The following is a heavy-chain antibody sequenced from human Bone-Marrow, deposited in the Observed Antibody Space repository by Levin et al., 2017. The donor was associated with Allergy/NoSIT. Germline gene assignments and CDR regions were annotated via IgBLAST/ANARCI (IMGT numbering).Heavy chain of an antibody. CDR3: ATDIVVVEALEGASDFQH. D-gene: IGHD2-15*01. Sequence: PGESLKISCAASGFTFSSYAMSWVRQAPGKGLEWVSAISGSGGSTYYADSVKGRFTISRDNSKNTLYLQMNSLRAEDTAVYYCATDIVVVEALEGASDFQHWGQGTLVTVSS. CDR1: GFTFSSYA. V-gene: IGHV3-23*01. CDR2: ISGSGGST. J-gene: IGHJ1*01.